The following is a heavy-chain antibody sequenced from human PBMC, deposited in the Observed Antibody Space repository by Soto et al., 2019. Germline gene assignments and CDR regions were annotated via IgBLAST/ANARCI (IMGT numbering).Heavy chain of an antibody. D-gene: IGHD4-4*01. Sequence: QVQLQESGPGLVKPSQTLSLTCTVSGGSISSGGYFWNWIRQHPGKGLEWIGYISYSGSTNYNPSLQSRVTISVDTSNNQFSLRVSSVTAADTAVYYCARDSTVTTSYGMDVWGQGTTVTVSS. V-gene: IGHV4-31*03. CDR2: ISYSGST. CDR3: ARDSTVTTSYGMDV. J-gene: IGHJ6*02. CDR1: GGSISSGGYF.